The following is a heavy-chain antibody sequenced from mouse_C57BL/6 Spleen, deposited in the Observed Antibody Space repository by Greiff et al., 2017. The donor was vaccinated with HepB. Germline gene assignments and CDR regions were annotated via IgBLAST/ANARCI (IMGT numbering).Heavy chain of an antibody. V-gene: IGHV1-81*01. J-gene: IGHJ2*01. CDR2: IYPRSGNT. CDR3: AKGGRDSSGAYYFDY. CDR1: GYTFTSYG. Sequence: VHLVESGAELARPGASVKLSCKASGYTFTSYGISWVKQRTGQGLEWIGEIYPRSGNTYYNEKFKGKATLTADKSSSTAYMELRSLTSEDSAVYFGAKGGRDSSGAYYFDYWGQGTTLTVSS. D-gene: IGHD3-2*02.